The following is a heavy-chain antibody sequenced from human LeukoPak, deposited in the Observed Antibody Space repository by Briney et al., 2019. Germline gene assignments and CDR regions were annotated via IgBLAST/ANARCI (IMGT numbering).Heavy chain of an antibody. CDR1: GYTFTSYG. CDR3: ARDLIVVVNFDPPYFDY. D-gene: IGHD3-22*01. J-gene: IGHJ4*02. Sequence: GASVKVSCKASGYTFTSYGISWVRQAPGQGLEWMGWISAYNGNANYAQKLQGRVTMTTDTSTSTAYMELRSLRSEDTAVYYCARDLIVVVNFDPPYFDYWGQGTLVTVSS. V-gene: IGHV1-18*01. CDR2: ISAYNGNA.